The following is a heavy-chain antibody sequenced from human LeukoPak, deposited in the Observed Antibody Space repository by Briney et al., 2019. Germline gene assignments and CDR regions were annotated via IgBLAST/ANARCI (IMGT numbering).Heavy chain of an antibody. CDR2: IDYNGST. Sequence: PSETLSLTCTVSGGSIINYDYYWYWIRQPPGKGLEWSGYIDYNGSTYYNPSLKSRGTMSVDRSKNQFFLKLTSVTAADTAVYYCARGFSRFDLWGQGTLVSVSS. V-gene: IGHV4-30-4*08. J-gene: IGHJ4*02. CDR3: ARGFSRFDL. D-gene: IGHD3-3*02. CDR1: GGSIINYDYY.